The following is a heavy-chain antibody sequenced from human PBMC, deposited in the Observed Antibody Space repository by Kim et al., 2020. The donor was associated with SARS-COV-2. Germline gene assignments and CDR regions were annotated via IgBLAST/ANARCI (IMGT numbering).Heavy chain of an antibody. CDR2: ISAYNGNT. CDR1: GYTFTSYG. D-gene: IGHD3-10*02. V-gene: IGHV1-18*04. Sequence: ASVKVSCKASGYTFTSYGISWVRQAPGQGLEWMGWISAYNGNTDYAQRLQGRVTMTTDTSTSTAYMELRSLRSDDTAVYYCARVVRGVIPYYYYGMDVWGQGTSVNVTS. CDR3: ARVVRGVIPYYYYGMDV. J-gene: IGHJ6*02.